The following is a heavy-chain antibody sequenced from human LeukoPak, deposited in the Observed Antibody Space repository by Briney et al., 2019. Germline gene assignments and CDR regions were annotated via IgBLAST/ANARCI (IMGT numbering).Heavy chain of an antibody. CDR2: IYYIGST. CDR1: GGSISSYY. V-gene: IGHV4-59*01. Sequence: SETLSLTCTVSGGSISSYYWSWIRLPPGKGLEWIGNIYYIGSTNYNPSLKSRVTISVDTFKNQFSLKLSSVTAADTAVYYCARATYYYDSSGYYYDRGVYDYWGQGTLVTVSS. D-gene: IGHD3-22*01. CDR3: ARATYYYDSSGYYYDRGVYDY. J-gene: IGHJ4*02.